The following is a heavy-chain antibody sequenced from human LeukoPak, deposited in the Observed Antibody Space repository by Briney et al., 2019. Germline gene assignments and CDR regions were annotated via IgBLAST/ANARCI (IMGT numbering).Heavy chain of an antibody. CDR1: GFTFSSYA. J-gene: IGHJ4*02. Sequence: GGSLRLSCAASGFTFSSYAMSWVRQAPGKGLEWVSGISGSGGSTYYADSVKGRFTVSRDNSENTVYLQMNSLRADDTAVYYCAKTTAGYSSGRYPGWPVDYWGQGTLVTVSS. V-gene: IGHV3-23*01. CDR3: AKTTAGYSSGRYPGWPVDY. D-gene: IGHD6-19*01. CDR2: ISGSGGST.